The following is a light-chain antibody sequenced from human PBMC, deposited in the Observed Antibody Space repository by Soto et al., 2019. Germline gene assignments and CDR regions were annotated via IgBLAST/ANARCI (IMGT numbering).Light chain of an antibody. CDR1: QDISSY. CDR3: QQIRSYPST. J-gene: IGKJ4*01. CDR2: AAS. Sequence: IQVTQSPSSLSASVGDRVTITCRASQDISSYLAWYQQKPGKAPTLLIYAASTLQSGVPSRFSGSGFGTDFTLTISSLQAEDFASYYCQQIRSYPSTFAGGTQVDIK. V-gene: IGKV1-9*01.